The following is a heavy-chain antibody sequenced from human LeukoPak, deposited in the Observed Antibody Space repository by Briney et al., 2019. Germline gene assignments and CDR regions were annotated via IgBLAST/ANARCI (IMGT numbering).Heavy chain of an antibody. CDR1: GGSISSSSYY. Sequence: SETLCLTCTVSGGSISSSSYYWGWIRQPPGKGLEWIGSIYYSGSTYYNPSLKSRVTISVDTSKNQFSLKLSSVTAADTAVYYCARPPLSGSYYPQYYFDYWGQGTLVTVSS. V-gene: IGHV4-39*01. D-gene: IGHD1-26*01. CDR3: ARPPLSGSYYPQYYFDY. CDR2: IYYSGST. J-gene: IGHJ4*02.